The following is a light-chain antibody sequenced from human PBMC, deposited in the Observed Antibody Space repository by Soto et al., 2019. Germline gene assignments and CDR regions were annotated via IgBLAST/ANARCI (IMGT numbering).Light chain of an antibody. Sequence: EIVLTQSPATLSLSPGERATLSCGASQSVSSSYLDWYQQKPGLAPRLLIYDASSRATVIPDRFSGSGSGTDFTLTISRLEPEDFAVYYCQQYCSSPFTFGQGTKLEIK. CDR1: QSVSSSY. CDR2: DAS. V-gene: IGKV3D-20*01. J-gene: IGKJ2*01. CDR3: QQYCSSPFT.